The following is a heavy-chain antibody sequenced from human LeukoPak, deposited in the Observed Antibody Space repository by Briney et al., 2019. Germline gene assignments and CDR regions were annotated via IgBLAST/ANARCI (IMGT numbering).Heavy chain of an antibody. J-gene: IGHJ4*02. V-gene: IGHV3-48*04. CDR2: ITFSSDTI. CDR3: ARVLETDCSGGSCYSGLDY. Sequence: GGSLRLSCAGSGFTFSRFSMNWVRQAPGKGLEWISYITFSSDTIYYTDSVKGRFTTSRDNAKNSLYLQMNSLRVEDTAVYYCARVLETDCSGGSCYSGLDYWGQGTLVTVSS. CDR1: GFTFSRFS. D-gene: IGHD2-15*01.